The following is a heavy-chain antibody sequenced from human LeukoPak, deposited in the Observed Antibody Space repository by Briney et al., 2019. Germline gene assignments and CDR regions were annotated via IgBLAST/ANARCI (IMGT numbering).Heavy chain of an antibody. Sequence: ASVKVSCKASGYIFTSHYMHWVRQAPGQGLQWMGIINPSSGSTTYAQKFQGRVTMTRDMSTSTAYMELSSLRSEDTAVYYCARDVRGYSGYDLTTTDYWGQGTLVTVSS. D-gene: IGHD5-12*01. CDR1: GYIFTSHY. CDR2: INPSSGST. V-gene: IGHV1-46*01. J-gene: IGHJ4*02. CDR3: ARDVRGYSGYDLTTTDY.